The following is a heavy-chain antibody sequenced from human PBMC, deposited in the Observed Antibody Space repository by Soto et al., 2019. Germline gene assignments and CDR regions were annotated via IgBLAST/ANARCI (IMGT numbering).Heavy chain of an antibody. CDR1: GFTFSNAW. CDR2: IKSKTDGGTT. J-gene: IGHJ5*02. Sequence: GGSLRLSCAASGFTFSNAWMSWVRQAPGKGLEWVGRIKSKTDGGTTDYAAPVKGRFTISRDDSKNTLYLQMNSLKTEDTAVYYCTTTIAAPGTRWFDPWGQGTLVTVSS. CDR3: TTTIAAPGTRWFDP. D-gene: IGHD6-13*01. V-gene: IGHV3-15*01.